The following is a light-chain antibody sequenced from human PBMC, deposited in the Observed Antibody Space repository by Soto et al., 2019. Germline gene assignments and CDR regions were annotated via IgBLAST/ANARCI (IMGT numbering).Light chain of an antibody. CDR2: EVT. J-gene: IGLJ2*01. Sequence: QSALTQPPSASGSPGQSVTISCTGTRNDIGGFNYVSWYQQHPGKAPKLIIYEVTKRPSGVPDRFSGSKSGNTASLTVSGLQAEDEADYYCSSYVGSNNLLFGGGTQLTVL. CDR3: SSYVGSNNLL. V-gene: IGLV2-8*01. CDR1: RNDIGGFNY.